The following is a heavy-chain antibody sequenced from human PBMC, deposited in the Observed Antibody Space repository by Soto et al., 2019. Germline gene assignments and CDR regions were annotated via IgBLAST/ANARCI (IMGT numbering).Heavy chain of an antibody. CDR2: IYYSGST. CDR3: ARVPYGSGSKYYYGMDV. V-gene: IGHV4-31*03. CDR1: GGSISSGGYH. Sequence: SETLSLTCTVSGGSISSGGYHWSWIRQHPGKGLEWIGYIYYSGSTYYNPSLRSRVTISVDTSKNQFSLKLSSVTAADTAVYYCARVPYGSGSKYYYGMDVWGQGTTVTVSS. J-gene: IGHJ6*02. D-gene: IGHD3-10*01.